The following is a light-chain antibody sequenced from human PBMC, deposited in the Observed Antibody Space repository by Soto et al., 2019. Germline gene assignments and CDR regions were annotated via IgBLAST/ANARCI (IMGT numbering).Light chain of an antibody. V-gene: IGLV2-8*01. Sequence: QSALTQPASASGSPGQSVTISCTGTSRDVGGYNYVSWYQQHPGKAPKLMIYEVTNRPSGVPDRFSASKYGNTASLTVSGLQAEDEADYYCCSYAAGNNLQVFGTGTKLTVL. CDR2: EVT. CDR1: SRDVGGYNY. CDR3: CSYAAGNNLQV. J-gene: IGLJ1*01.